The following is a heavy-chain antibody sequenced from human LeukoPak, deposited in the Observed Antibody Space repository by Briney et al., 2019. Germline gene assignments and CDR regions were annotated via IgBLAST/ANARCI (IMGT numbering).Heavy chain of an antibody. D-gene: IGHD1-1*01. CDR3: ARGRILKRHSAEYFQH. CDR2: INPNSGGT. CDR1: GYTFTGYY. J-gene: IGHJ1*01. Sequence: ASVKVSCKASGYTFTGYYMHWVRQAPGQGLEWMGWINPNSGGTNYAQKFQGRVTMTRDKSISTAYMELSRLRSDDTAVYYCARGRILKRHSAEYFQHWGQGTLVTVSS. V-gene: IGHV1-2*02.